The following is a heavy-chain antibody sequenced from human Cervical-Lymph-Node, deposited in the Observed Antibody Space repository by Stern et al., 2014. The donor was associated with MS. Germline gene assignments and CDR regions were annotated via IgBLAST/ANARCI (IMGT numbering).Heavy chain of an antibody. J-gene: IGHJ5*02. D-gene: IGHD1-1*01. Sequence: QVQLQESGPGLVKPSETLSLTCPMSGDSISTYYWNWIRQPPGQGLEYIGYVYYSGTTMYNPSLKSRVTISVDTSKMQFSLRLSSVTAADTAVYYCARGLRIVRPAGTTSYFDTWGQGILVTVSS. CDR3: ARGLRIVRPAGTTSYFDT. CDR1: GDSISTYY. CDR2: VYYSGTT. V-gene: IGHV4-59*01.